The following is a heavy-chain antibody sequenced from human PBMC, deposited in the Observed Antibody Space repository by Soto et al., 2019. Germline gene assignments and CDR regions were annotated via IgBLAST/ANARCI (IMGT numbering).Heavy chain of an antibody. CDR1: GGTYSPYT. CDR3: ARDWESSVATWAIGGF. V-gene: IGHV1-69*08. CDR2: TIPFLGVT. Sequence: QVQLVQSGAEVKKPGSSVKVSCKSSGGTYSPYTINWVRQAPGQGLEWMGRTIPFLGVTNYGLKFQARVTTTADKATKPAKMELSGLRFEGPAVYYRARDWESSVATWAIGGFWGRGTLFTVSS. D-gene: IGHD3-16*01. J-gene: IGHJ4*02.